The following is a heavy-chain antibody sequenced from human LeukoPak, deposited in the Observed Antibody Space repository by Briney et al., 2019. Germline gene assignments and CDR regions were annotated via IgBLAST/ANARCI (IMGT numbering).Heavy chain of an antibody. J-gene: IGHJ4*02. CDR1: GGSFSGYY. CDR3: ARGVIAARVFDY. V-gene: IGHV4-34*01. Sequence: SETLSLTCAVYGGSFSGYYWSWIRQPPGKGLGWIGEINHSGSTNYNPSLKSRVTISVDTSKNQFSLKLSSVTAADTAVYYCARGVIAARVFDYWGQGTLVTVSS. D-gene: IGHD6-6*01. CDR2: INHSGST.